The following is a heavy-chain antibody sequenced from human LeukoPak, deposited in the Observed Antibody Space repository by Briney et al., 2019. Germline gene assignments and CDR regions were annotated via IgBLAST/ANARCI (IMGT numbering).Heavy chain of an antibody. CDR2: ISYSGSS. CDR1: GDSITTNSYY. V-gene: IGHV4-39*07. J-gene: IGHJ4*02. D-gene: IGHD3-16*02. Sequence: SETLSLTCTVSGDSITTNSYYWGWIRQPPGKGLDWIGTISYSGSSYYNPSLKSRVTISVDTSKNQFSLKLSSVIAADTAVYYCARENGYRYFDYWGQGTLVTVSS. CDR3: ARENGYRYFDY.